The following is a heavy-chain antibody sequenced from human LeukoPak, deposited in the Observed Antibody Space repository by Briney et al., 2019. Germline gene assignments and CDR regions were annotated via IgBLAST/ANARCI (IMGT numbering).Heavy chain of an antibody. CDR1: GFTFSRYW. V-gene: IGHV3-7*01. D-gene: IGHD2-2*01. CDR3: AREKEGYCSRTSCYLDYYYYYMDV. J-gene: IGHJ6*03. Sequence: GGSLRLSCAASGFTFSRYWMSWVRQAPGKGLEWVANIKQDGSEKNYVDSVKGRFTISRDNAKNSLYLQMNRLRAEDTAVYYCAREKEGYCSRTSCYLDYYYYYMDVWGKGTTVTISS. CDR2: IKQDGSEK.